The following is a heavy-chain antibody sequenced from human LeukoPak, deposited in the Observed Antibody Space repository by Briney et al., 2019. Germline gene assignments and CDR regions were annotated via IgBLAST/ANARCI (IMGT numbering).Heavy chain of an antibody. CDR1: GFTFSSYG. CDR2: ISYDGSNK. CDR3: AKDNGDYVLGFDY. V-gene: IGHV3-30*18. Sequence: GGSLRLSCAASGFTFSSYGMHWVRQAPGKGLEGVAVISYDGSNKYYADSVKGRFTISRDNSKNTLYLQMNSLRAEDTAVYYCAKDNGDYVLGFDYWGRGTLVTVSS. J-gene: IGHJ4*02. D-gene: IGHD4-17*01.